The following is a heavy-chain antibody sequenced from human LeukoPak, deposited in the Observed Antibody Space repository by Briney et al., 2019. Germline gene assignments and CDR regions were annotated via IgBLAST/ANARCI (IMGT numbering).Heavy chain of an antibody. CDR3: ARDGIVVVPAAHYYYGMDV. CDR2: IYHSGST. CDR1: GYSISSGYY. D-gene: IGHD2-2*01. Sequence: SETLSLTSAVSGYSISSGYYWGWIRQPPGKGLEWIGSIYHSGSTYCNPSLKSRVTISVDTSKNQFSLKLSSVTAADTAVYYCARDGIVVVPAAHYYYGMDVWGKGTTVTVSS. J-gene: IGHJ6*04. V-gene: IGHV4-38-2*02.